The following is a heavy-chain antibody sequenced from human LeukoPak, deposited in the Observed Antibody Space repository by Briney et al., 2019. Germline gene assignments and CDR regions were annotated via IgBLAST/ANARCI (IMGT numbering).Heavy chain of an antibody. V-gene: IGHV3-23*01. D-gene: IGHD2-2*01. J-gene: IGHJ4*02. CDR2: IGGSGGTT. CDR1: GLTFSSYA. CDR3: AKGEVPAGRGYYFDY. Sequence: GGSLRLSCAASGLTFSSYAMGWVRQAPGKGLEWVSGIGGSGGTTYYADSVKGRFAISRDNSKNTLYLQMNSLRAEDTAVYYCAKGEVPAGRGYYFDYWGQGTLVTVSS.